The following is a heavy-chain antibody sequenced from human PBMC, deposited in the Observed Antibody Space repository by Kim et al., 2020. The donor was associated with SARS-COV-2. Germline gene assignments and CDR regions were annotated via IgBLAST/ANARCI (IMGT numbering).Heavy chain of an antibody. V-gene: IGHV3-30*04. D-gene: IGHD3-9*01. Sequence: GGSLRLSCAASGFTFSSYAMHWVRQAPGKGLEWVAVISYDGSNKYYADSVKGRFTISRDNSKNTLYLQMNSLRAEDTAVYYCARDLGYDILTGYLGVFDYWGQGTLVTVSS. CDR3: ARDLGYDILTGYLGVFDY. CDR2: ISYDGSNK. J-gene: IGHJ4*02. CDR1: GFTFSSYA.